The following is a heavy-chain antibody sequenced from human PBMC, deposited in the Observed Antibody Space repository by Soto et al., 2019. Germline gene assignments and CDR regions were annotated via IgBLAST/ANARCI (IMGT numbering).Heavy chain of an antibody. Sequence: GGSLGLSCVASGVTFICYSINWFRQAPGKGLEWVSSISSSANYIYYADSVKGRFTVSRDNAKNSMYLQMNSLRAEDTAVYYCARGSLSYFDYWGQGTLVTVSS. CDR2: ISSSANYI. J-gene: IGHJ4*02. D-gene: IGHD3-10*01. CDR3: ARGSLSYFDY. V-gene: IGHV3-21*01. CDR1: GVTFICYS.